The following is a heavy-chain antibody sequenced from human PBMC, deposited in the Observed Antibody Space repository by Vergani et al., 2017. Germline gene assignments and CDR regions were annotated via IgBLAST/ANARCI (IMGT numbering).Heavy chain of an antibody. CDR3: AREGFYDYVWGSYRLRGGYYFDY. CDR2: INAGNGNT. D-gene: IGHD3-16*02. Sequence: QVQLVQSGAEVKKPGASVKVSCKASGYTFTSYAMHWVRKAPGQRLEWMGWINAGNGNTKYSQKFQGRVTITRDTSASTAYMELSSLRSEDTAVYYCAREGFYDYVWGSYRLRGGYYFDYWGQGTLVTVSS. CDR1: GYTFTSYA. V-gene: IGHV1-3*01. J-gene: IGHJ4*02.